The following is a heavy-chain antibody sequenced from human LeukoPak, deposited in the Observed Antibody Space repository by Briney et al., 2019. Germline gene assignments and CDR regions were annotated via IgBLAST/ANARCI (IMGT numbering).Heavy chain of an antibody. J-gene: IGHJ4*02. CDR1: GFSLSTSGMR. V-gene: IGHV2-70*04. CDR2: IDWDDDK. CDR3: ARTGDSSGYYYFDY. D-gene: IGHD3-22*01. Sequence: SGPALVKPTQTLTLTCTFSGFSLSTSGMRVSWIRQPPGKALEWLASIDWDDDKFYSTSLKTRLTISKDTSKNQVVLTMTNMDPVDTATYYCARTGDSSGYYYFDYWGQGTLVTVSS.